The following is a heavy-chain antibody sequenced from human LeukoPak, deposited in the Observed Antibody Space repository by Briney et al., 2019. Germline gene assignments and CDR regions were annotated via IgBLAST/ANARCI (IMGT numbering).Heavy chain of an antibody. Sequence: SETLSLTCAVYGGSFSDYYWSWIRQPPGKGLEWIGEINCSGSTNYKPSLKSRVTISVDTSKNQFSLNLSSVTAADTAVYYCARAYSSGLPGYWGQGTLVTVSS. J-gene: IGHJ4*02. CDR2: INCSGST. CDR3: ARAYSSGLPGY. CDR1: GGSFSDYY. D-gene: IGHD6-19*01. V-gene: IGHV4-34*01.